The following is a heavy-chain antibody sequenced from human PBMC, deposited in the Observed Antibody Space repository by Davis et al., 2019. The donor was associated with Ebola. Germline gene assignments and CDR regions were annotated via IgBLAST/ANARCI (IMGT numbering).Heavy chain of an antibody. CDR1: GFTFSSYG. V-gene: IGHV3-33*01. D-gene: IGHD3-22*01. J-gene: IGHJ6*02. Sequence: GESLKISCAASGFTFSSYGMHWVRQAPGKGLEWVALIWYDGSNKYYADSVKGRFTISRDNSKNTLYLQMNSLRAEDTAVYYCARPDYYYDSSGYLAGGGYYGMDVWGQGTTVTVSS. CDR3: ARPDYYYDSSGYLAGGGYYGMDV. CDR2: IWYDGSNK.